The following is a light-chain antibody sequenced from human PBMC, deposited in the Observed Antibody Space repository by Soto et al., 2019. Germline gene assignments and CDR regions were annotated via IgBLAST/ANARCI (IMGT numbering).Light chain of an antibody. Sequence: EIVMTQSPATLSVSPGERATLSCRASQSISSNLAWYQQKPGQAPRLLMFRTSSRATGFPARFSGSGSGTEFNLTISRLEPEDFAVYYCQQYGSSWTFGQGTKVDIK. CDR3: QQYGSSWT. J-gene: IGKJ1*01. CDR2: RTS. CDR1: QSISSN. V-gene: IGKV3-15*01.